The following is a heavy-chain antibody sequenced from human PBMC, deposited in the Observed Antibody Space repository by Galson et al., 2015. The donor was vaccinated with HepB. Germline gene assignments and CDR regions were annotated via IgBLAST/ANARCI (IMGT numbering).Heavy chain of an antibody. V-gene: IGHV1-18*01. CDR3: ARDRGGSSSWSYYYYYYGMDV. J-gene: IGHJ6*02. CDR1: GYTFTGYG. CDR2: ISAYNGNT. D-gene: IGHD6-13*01. Sequence: SVKVSCKAFGYTFTGYGISWVRQAPGQGLEWMGWISAYNGNTNYAQKLQGRVTMTTDTSTSTAYMELRSLRSDDTAVYYCARDRGGSSSWSYYYYYYGMDVRGQGTTVTVSS.